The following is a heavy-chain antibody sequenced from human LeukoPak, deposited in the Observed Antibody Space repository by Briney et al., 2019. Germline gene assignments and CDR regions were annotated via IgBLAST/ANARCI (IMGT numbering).Heavy chain of an antibody. CDR1: GGSISSSSYY. CDR2: INHSGST. J-gene: IGHJ3*02. Sequence: PSETLSLTCTVSGGSISSSSYYWGWIRQPPGKGLEWIGEINHSGSTNYNPSLKSRVTISVDTSKNQFSLKLSSVTAADTAVYYCARDGWGTNAFDIWGQGTMVTVSS. CDR3: ARDGWGTNAFDI. V-gene: IGHV4-39*07. D-gene: IGHD3-16*01.